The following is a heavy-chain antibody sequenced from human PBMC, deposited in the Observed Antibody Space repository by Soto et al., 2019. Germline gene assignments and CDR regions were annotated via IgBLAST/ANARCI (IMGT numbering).Heavy chain of an antibody. CDR2: ISYDGSNK. D-gene: IGHD3-22*01. CDR3: AKKSAGSGYSEY. CDR1: GFTFSSYG. J-gene: IGHJ4*02. Sequence: PGGSLRLSCAASGFTFSSYGMHWVRQAPGKGLEWVAVISYDGSNKYYADSVKGRFTISRDNSKNTLYLQMNSLRAEDTAVYYCAKKSAGSGYSEYWGQGTLVTVPS. V-gene: IGHV3-30*18.